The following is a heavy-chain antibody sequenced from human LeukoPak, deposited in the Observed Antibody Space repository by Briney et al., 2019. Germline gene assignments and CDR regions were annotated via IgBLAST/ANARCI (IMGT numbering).Heavy chain of an antibody. CDR3: AKYCTSSSCYLSIYYGMDV. J-gene: IGHJ6*02. CDR2: ISDSGAGT. V-gene: IGHV3-23*01. CDR1: GFTFSSYA. Sequence: GGSLRLSCAASGFTFSSYAMSWVRQAPGKGLEWVSAISDSGAGTYYADSVKGRFTISRDNSKNTLYLQMNSLRAEDTAVYYCAKYCTSSSCYLSIYYGMDVWGQGTTVTVSS. D-gene: IGHD2-2*01.